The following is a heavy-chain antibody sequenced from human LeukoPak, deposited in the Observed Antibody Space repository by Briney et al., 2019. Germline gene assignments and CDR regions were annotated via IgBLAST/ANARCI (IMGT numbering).Heavy chain of an antibody. V-gene: IGHV4-59*08. CDR3: ARQSRATGTLDS. D-gene: IGHD6-13*01. Sequence: SETLSLTCTVSGGSISSYYWSWIPQPPGKGLECIGYIYYSGSTNYNPSLKSRVTISLDTSKNQFSLKLSSVTAADTAVYYCARQSRATGTLDSWGQGTLVTVSS. CDR2: IYYSGST. J-gene: IGHJ5*01. CDR1: GGSISSYY.